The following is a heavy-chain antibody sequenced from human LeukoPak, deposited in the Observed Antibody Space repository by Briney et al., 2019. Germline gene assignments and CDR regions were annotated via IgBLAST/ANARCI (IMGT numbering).Heavy chain of an antibody. Sequence: PSETLSLTCAVYGGSFSGYYWSWIRQPPGKGLEWIGEINHSGSTNYNPSLKSRVTISVDTSKNQFSLKLSSVTAADTAVYYCARAQPVFGVAKTCFDYWGQGTLVTVSS. D-gene: IGHD3-3*01. CDR1: GGSFSGYY. CDR2: INHSGST. J-gene: IGHJ4*02. V-gene: IGHV4-34*01. CDR3: ARAQPVFGVAKTCFDY.